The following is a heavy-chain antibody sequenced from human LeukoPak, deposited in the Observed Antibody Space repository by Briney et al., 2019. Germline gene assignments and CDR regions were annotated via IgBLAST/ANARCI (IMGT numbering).Heavy chain of an antibody. Sequence: GGSLRLSCAASEFTFSGYTMNWVRQAPGKGLEWVAFISTESSSEHYTDSVKGRFTISRDNSKDTLYLQMGSLRVEDTALYYCARDGETNWGTWIYWGQGTLVTVSS. CDR1: EFTFSGYT. CDR3: ARDGETNWGTWIY. J-gene: IGHJ4*02. CDR2: ISTESSSE. V-gene: IGHV3-30*03. D-gene: IGHD7-27*01.